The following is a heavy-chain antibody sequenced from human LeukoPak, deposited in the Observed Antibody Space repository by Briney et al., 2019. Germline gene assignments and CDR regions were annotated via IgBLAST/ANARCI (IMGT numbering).Heavy chain of an antibody. J-gene: IGHJ3*02. D-gene: IGHD1-26*01. Sequence: GGSLRLSCAASGFTFSSYSMNWVRQAPGKGLEWVSAISGGGGNTYYADSVKGRFTISRDNSKNTLYLQMNSLRAEDTAVYYCGKNRYSGSLSPFDIWGQGTMVTVSS. CDR3: GKNRYSGSLSPFDI. CDR1: GFTFSSYS. CDR2: ISGGGGNT. V-gene: IGHV3-23*01.